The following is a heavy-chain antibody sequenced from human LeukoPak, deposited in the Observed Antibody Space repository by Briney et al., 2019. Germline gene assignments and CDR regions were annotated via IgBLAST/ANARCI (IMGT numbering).Heavy chain of an antibody. CDR3: AKNLDYYDSLYYFDY. CDR2: ISSNGGST. Sequence: PGGSLRLSCAASGFTFSSYAMHWVRQAPGKGLEYVSAISSNGGSTYYANSVKGRFTISRDNSKNTLYLQMGSLRAEDMAVYYCAKNLDYYDSLYYFDYWGQGTLVTVSS. D-gene: IGHD3-22*01. V-gene: IGHV3-64*01. J-gene: IGHJ4*02. CDR1: GFTFSSYA.